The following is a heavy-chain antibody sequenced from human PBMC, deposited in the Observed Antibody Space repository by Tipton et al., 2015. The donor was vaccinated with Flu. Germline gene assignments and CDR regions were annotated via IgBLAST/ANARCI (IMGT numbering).Heavy chain of an antibody. CDR1: GGTFSSND. CDR3: ATSPRYFSSTSGYGWFDT. V-gene: IGHV1-69*01. Sequence: QLVQSGAEVKKPGASVRVSCKASGGTFSSNDISWVRQAPGQGLEWMGGINAMFGTGNYDPKIQGRATITADESTNTAYMKLSSMRAEDTAVYYCATSPRYFSSTSGYGWFDTWVQVALVTVSS. CDR2: INAMFGTG. J-gene: IGHJ5*02. D-gene: IGHD2-2*01.